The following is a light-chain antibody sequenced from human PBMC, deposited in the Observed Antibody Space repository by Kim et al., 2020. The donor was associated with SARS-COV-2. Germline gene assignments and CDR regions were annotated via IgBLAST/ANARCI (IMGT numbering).Light chain of an antibody. CDR2: AAS. V-gene: IGKV1-39*01. CDR1: QSISTY. Sequence: DIQMTQSPSSLAASIGDRVTIACRASQSISTYLNWYQQKPGKAPKLLIYAASSLQSGVPSRFSGSGSGTHFTLTISSLQPEDFATYYCQQGHTTPLLTFGGGTKVDIK. J-gene: IGKJ4*01. CDR3: QQGHTTPLLT.